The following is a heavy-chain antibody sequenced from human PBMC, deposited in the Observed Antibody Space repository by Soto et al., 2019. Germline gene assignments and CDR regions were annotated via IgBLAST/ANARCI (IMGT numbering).Heavy chain of an antibody. J-gene: IGHJ6*02. D-gene: IGHD1-7*01. CDR1: VFTFREAW. Sequence: GGSLRLSCAASVFTFREAWMSWVRQAPGKGLEWVGRIKSKSDGETTDYAAPVKGRFTISRDDSEKTLHLQMNSLKAEDSAIYYCVTAGPELYYYYYGMDVWGQGTTVTVSS. CDR2: IKSKSDGETT. V-gene: IGHV3-15*01. CDR3: VTAGPELYYYYYGMDV.